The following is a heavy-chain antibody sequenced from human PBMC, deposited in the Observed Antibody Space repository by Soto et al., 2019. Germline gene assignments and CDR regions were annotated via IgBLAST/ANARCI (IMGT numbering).Heavy chain of an antibody. CDR2: ITWDAGSA. V-gene: IGHV3-43*01. CDR3: AKEKDRIFDY. J-gene: IGHJ4*02. CDR1: GFTFDDHT. Sequence: GGSLRLSCAGSGFTFDDHTMHWVRQAPGKGLEWVSLITWDAGSAFYADSVRGRFTISRDNSKNSLYLQMNSLRTEDSALYYCAKEKDRIFDYWGRGTPVTVSS.